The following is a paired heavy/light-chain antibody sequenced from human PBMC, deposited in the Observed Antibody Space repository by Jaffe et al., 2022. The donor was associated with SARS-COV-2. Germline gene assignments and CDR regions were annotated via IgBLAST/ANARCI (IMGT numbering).Light chain of an antibody. J-gene: IGLJ3*02. CDR3: SSYTSSSTLV. CDR2: DVS. Sequence: QSALTQPASVSGSPGQSITISCTGTSSDIGGYDYVSWYQHHPGKAPKLMIYDVSNRPSGVSNRFSGSKSGNTASLTISGLQAEDEADYYCSSYTSSSTLVFGGGTKLTVL. V-gene: IGLV2-14*03. CDR1: SSDIGGYDY.
Heavy chain of an antibody. CDR1: GFTFSSYR. CDR2: INSDGSSI. J-gene: IGHJ4*02. CDR3: ARGGYRGSSWYAFDY. D-gene: IGHD6-13*01. V-gene: IGHV3-74*01. Sequence: EVQLVESGGGLVQPGGSLRLSCATSGFTFSSYRMHWVRQAPGKGLVWVSRINSDGSSITYADSVKGRFTISRDNAKNTLYLQMNSLRAEDTAVYYCARGGYRGSSWYAFDYWGQGTLVTVSS.